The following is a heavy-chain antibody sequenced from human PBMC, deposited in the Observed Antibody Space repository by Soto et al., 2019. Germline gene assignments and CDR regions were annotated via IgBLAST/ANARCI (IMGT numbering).Heavy chain of an antibody. CDR2: IIPILGIA. D-gene: IGHD5-12*01. V-gene: IGHV1-69*02. Sequence: QVQLVQSGAEVKKPGSSVKVSSKASGGTFSSYTISWVRQAPGQGLEWMGRIIPILGIANYAQKFQGRVTITADKSTSTAYMELSSLRSEDTAGYYCARTNSGYDIYDYWGQGTLVTVSS. CDR1: GGTFSSYT. J-gene: IGHJ4*02. CDR3: ARTNSGYDIYDY.